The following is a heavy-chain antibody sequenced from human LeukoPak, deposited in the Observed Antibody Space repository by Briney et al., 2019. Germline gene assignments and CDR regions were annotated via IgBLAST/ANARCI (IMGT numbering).Heavy chain of an antibody. Sequence: SETLSLTCTVSGGSISSYYWSWIRQPPGKGLEWIGYIYYSGSTNYNPSLKSRVTISVDTSKNQFSLKLSSVTAADTAVYYCARLVAGDFDYWGQGTLVTVSS. J-gene: IGHJ4*02. CDR3: ARLVAGDFDY. D-gene: IGHD6-19*01. CDR2: IYYSGST. V-gene: IGHV4-59*08. CDR1: GGSISSYY.